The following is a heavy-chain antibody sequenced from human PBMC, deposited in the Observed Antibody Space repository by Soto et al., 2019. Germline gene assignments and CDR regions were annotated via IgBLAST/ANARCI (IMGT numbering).Heavy chain of an antibody. D-gene: IGHD3-3*01. CDR1: GFTFSSYA. Sequence: QVQLVESGGGVVQPGRSLRLSCAASGFTFSSYAMHWVRQAPGKGLEWVAVISYDGSNKYYADSVKGRFTISRDNSKNTLYLQMNSLRAEDTAVYYCARARPYYDFSRGVTIDYWGQGTLVIVSS. CDR3: ARARPYYDFSRGVTIDY. V-gene: IGHV3-30-3*01. J-gene: IGHJ4*02. CDR2: ISYDGSNK.